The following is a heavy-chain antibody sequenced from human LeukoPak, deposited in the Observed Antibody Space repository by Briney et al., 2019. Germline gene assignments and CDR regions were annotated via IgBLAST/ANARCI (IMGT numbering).Heavy chain of an antibody. CDR1: GFTFTNYY. D-gene: IGHD1-26*01. CDR2: IDPRGHRP. Sequence: ASVTLSFTASGFTFTNYYMHWVRQAPGQGFEWVGIIDPRGHRPTYAHNFQGRVSMTRDTSTSTAYMELGNLRSEDTAVYYWAKELTTGVGATDSWGQGTLVTVSS. V-gene: IGHV1-46*01. CDR3: AKELTTGVGATDS. J-gene: IGHJ4*02.